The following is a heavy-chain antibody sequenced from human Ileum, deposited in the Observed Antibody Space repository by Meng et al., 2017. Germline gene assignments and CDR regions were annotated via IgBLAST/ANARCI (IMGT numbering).Heavy chain of an antibody. Sequence: VPLQQWGAGLLKPSETLALTCAVYGGSFSGYYWSWIRQPPGKGLEWIGEINHSGSTNYNPSLKSRVTISVDTSKNQFSLKLSSVTAADTAVYYCARGRITRLGELFGYWGQGTLVTVSS. CDR3: ARGRITRLGELFGY. D-gene: IGHD3-16*01. CDR2: INHSGST. V-gene: IGHV4-34*01. J-gene: IGHJ4*02. CDR1: GGSFSGYY.